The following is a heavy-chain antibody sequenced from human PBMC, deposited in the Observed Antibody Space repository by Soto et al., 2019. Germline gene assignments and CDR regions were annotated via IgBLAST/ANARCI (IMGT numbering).Heavy chain of an antibody. CDR3: ARAFWSGPPYYYYGMDV. D-gene: IGHD3-3*01. J-gene: IGHJ6*02. V-gene: IGHV4-34*01. CDR1: GGSFSGYY. Sequence: SETLSLTCAVYGGSFSGYYWSWIRQPPGKGLEWIGEINHSGSTNYNPSLKSRVTISVDTSKNQFSLKLSSVTAADTAVYYCARAFWSGPPYYYYGMDVWGQGTTVTVSS. CDR2: INHSGST.